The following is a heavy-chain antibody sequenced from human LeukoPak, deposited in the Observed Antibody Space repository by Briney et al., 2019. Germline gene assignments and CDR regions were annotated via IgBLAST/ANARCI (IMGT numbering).Heavy chain of an antibody. Sequence: SETLSLTCTVSGGSISTSRYYWGWIRQPPGKGLEWIGSIYYSGTTYYNLSLKSRVTISVDTSRNQFSLRLSSVTAADTAVYYCARGGSRLTTAGDLDSWGQGTLVTVSS. D-gene: IGHD3-16*01. CDR3: ARGGSRLTTAGDLDS. J-gene: IGHJ4*02. CDR2: IYYSGTT. V-gene: IGHV4-39*01. CDR1: GGSISTSRYY.